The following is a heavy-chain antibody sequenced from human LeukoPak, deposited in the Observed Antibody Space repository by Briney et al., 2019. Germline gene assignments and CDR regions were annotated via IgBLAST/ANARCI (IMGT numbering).Heavy chain of an antibody. CDR1: GYTFTGYY. V-gene: IGHV1-2*02. CDR3: ARGPPRDYGSGSYYKDYYYGMDV. J-gene: IGHJ6*02. Sequence: ASVKVSCKASGYTFTGYYMHWVRQAPGQGLEWMGWINPNSGGTNYAQKFQGRATMTRDTSISTAYMELSRLRSDDTAVYYCARGPPRDYGSGSYYKDYYYGMDVWGQGTTVTVSS. D-gene: IGHD3-10*01. CDR2: INPNSGGT.